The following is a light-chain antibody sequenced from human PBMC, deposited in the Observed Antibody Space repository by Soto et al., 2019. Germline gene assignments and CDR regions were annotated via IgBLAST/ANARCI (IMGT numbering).Light chain of an antibody. J-gene: IGKJ4*01. CDR3: QQYGSSPLT. V-gene: IGKV3-20*01. Sequence: EIVLTQSPGTLSLSPGERATLSCRASQSVSSSYLAWYQQNPGQAPRLLIYGASSRATGITDRFIRSGSGTDFTLTISRLEPEDFAVYYCQQYGSSPLTFGGGTKVEIK. CDR2: GAS. CDR1: QSVSSSY.